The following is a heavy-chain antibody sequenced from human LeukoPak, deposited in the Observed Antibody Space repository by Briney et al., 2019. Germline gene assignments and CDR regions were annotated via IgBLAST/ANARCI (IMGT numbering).Heavy chain of an antibody. CDR2: INAGNGNT. D-gene: IGHD6-6*01. CDR1: GYTFTSYA. J-gene: IGHJ4*02. CDR3: ARDLRSSSTAFDY. Sequence: ASVKVSCKASGYTFTSYAMHWVRQAPGQRLGWMGWINAGNGNTKYSQKFQGRVTMTRDTSTSTVYMELSSLRSEDTAVYYCARDLRSSSTAFDYWGQGTLVTVSS. V-gene: IGHV1-3*01.